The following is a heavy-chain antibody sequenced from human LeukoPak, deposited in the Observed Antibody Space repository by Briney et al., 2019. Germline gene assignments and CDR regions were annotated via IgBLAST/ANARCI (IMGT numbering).Heavy chain of an antibody. CDR3: VRGPHIAATSY. J-gene: IGHJ4*02. V-gene: IGHV3-7*03. CDR2: IKQDGSEK. Sequence: GGSLRLSCVASGFIFNNYRMTWGRQAPGKGLEWVANIKQDGSEKQYVESVKGRFAISRDNAKKSLYLQINTLRAEDTAVYYCVRGPHIAATSYWGQGTLVTVSS. D-gene: IGHD6-25*01. CDR1: GFIFNNYR.